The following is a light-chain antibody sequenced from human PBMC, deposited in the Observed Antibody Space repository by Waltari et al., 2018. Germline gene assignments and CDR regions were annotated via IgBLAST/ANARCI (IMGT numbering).Light chain of an antibody. CDR2: KGS. Sequence: DAVMTQSPLSLPVTLGQPASISCRSSQSLVFSDGNIYLNWFQQRPGHSPRRLIYKGSNRDSGVPDRFSGSGSGTDFTLKISRVEAEDVGGVYYCMQATHWPYTFGQGTKLEIK. J-gene: IGKJ2*01. CDR1: QSLVFSDGNIY. V-gene: IGKV2-30*01. CDR3: MQATHWPYT.